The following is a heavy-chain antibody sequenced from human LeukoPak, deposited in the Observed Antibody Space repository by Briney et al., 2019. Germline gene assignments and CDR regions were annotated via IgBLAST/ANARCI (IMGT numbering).Heavy chain of an antibody. D-gene: IGHD6-19*01. CDR3: ARIPTTYSSGWYYFGY. J-gene: IGHJ4*02. CDR2: IYYSGST. Sequence: SETLSLTCTVSGGSISSYYWSWIRQPPGKGLEWIGYIYYSGSTNYNPSLKSRVTISVDTSKNQFSLKLSSVTAADTAVYYCARIPTTYSSGWYYFGYWGQGTLVTVSS. V-gene: IGHV4-59*01. CDR1: GGSISSYY.